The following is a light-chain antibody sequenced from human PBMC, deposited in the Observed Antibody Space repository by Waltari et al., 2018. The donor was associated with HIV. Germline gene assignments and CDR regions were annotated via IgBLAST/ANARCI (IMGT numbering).Light chain of an antibody. Sequence: QSVLTQPPSASGTPGQRVTNPCSGSSSNIGNNAVSWYQQFPGTAPKLLIYSNNQRPSGVPDRFSGSKSGTSASLAISGLQSEDEANYYCETLDDNLNGPVFGGGTKLTVL. CDR1: SSNIGNNA. CDR2: SNN. V-gene: IGLV1-44*01. J-gene: IGLJ2*01. CDR3: ETLDDNLNGPV.